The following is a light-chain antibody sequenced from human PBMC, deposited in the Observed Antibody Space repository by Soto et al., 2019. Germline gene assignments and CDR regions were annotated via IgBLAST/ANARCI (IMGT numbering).Light chain of an antibody. CDR3: QQSYTAPLS. Sequence: DIQGTQSPPSLSSCLLDIVTITCRASQTVSIFLNWYQHKPGQAPKVLIHSASTLQSGVPSRFTGSGSGTDFTLTISSLQTEDFATYYCQQSYTAPLSFGQGTRLEIK. V-gene: IGKV1-39*01. CDR1: QTVSIF. J-gene: IGKJ5*01. CDR2: SAS.